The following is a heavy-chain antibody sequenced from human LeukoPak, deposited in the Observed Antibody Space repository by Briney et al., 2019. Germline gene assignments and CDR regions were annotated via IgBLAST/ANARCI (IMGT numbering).Heavy chain of an antibody. V-gene: IGHV4-34*01. CDR2: INHSGST. CDR1: GGSFSGYY. J-gene: IGHJ6*03. Sequence: PSETLSLTCAVYGGSFSGYYWSWIRQPPGKGLEWIGEINHSGSTNYNPSLKSRVTISVDTSKNQFSLKLSSVTAADTAVYYCARIGIRGYCSSTSCYLVPSSNYYYYYMDVWGKGTTVTVSS. CDR3: ARIGIRGYCSSTSCYLVPSSNYYYYYMDV. D-gene: IGHD2-2*01.